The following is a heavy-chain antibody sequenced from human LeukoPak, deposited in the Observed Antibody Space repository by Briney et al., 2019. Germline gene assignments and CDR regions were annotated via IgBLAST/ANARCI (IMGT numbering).Heavy chain of an antibody. J-gene: IGHJ1*01. CDR1: GFTFSNHW. CDR2: IKQDGSEK. CDR3: ARSSYDFWSGFPSHFQH. V-gene: IGHV3-7*01. D-gene: IGHD3-3*01. Sequence: GGSLRLSCAASGFTFSNHWMSWVRQAPGKGLEWVANIKQDGSEKYYVDSVKGRFTISRDNAKNSLYLQMNSLRAEDTAVYYCARSSYDFWSGFPSHFQHWGQGTLVTVSS.